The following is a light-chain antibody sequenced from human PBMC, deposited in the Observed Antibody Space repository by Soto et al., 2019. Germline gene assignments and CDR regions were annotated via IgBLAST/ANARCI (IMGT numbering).Light chain of an antibody. Sequence: DIQLTQSPSTLSASVGDRVTITCRASQSIRSWLAWYQQNPGKAPKLLIYKASSLESGVPSRFRGSGSGTEFTLTISSLQPDDFATYYCQQYNSFPYTFGQGTKLEIK. CDR3: QQYNSFPYT. CDR2: KAS. J-gene: IGKJ2*01. V-gene: IGKV1-5*03. CDR1: QSIRSW.